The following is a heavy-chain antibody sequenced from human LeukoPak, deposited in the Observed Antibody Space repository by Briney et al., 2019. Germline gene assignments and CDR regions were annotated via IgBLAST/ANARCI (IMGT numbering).Heavy chain of an antibody. Sequence: GGSLRLSCAASGFTFSSYAMSWVRQAPGKGLAWVSTISGGSGSTYCADSVKGRFTISRDNSKNTLYLQMNTLRAEDTAVYYCARDRWELLRGRGYYFDYWGQGTLVTVSS. CDR1: GFTFSSYA. CDR3: ARDRWELLRGRGYYFDY. V-gene: IGHV3-23*01. D-gene: IGHD1-26*01. CDR2: ISGGSGST. J-gene: IGHJ4*02.